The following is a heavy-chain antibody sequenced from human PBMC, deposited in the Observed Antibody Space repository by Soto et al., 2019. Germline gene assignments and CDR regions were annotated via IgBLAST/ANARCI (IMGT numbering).Heavy chain of an antibody. Sequence: SETLSRTCAIYGGSFSSHSRSWHRQPPGKGLEWIGEIHHDGITSYNPSLKSRVTISGDTSNSQFSLDLSSLTAAATAVYDCAVYDVGTIIQNYCAQGPLVTVSS. CDR3: AVYDVGTIIQNY. V-gene: IGHV4-34*01. J-gene: IGHJ4*02. D-gene: IGHD3-3*01. CDR2: IHHDGIT. CDR1: GGSFSSHS.